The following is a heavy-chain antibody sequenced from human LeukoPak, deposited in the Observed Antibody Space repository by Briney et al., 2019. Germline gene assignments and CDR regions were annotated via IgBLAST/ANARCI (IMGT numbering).Heavy chain of an antibody. V-gene: IGHV4-38-2*02. Sequence: SETLSLTCAVSGYSISSGYYWGWIRQPPGKGLEWIGSIYLIGRTYYNPSLTSRVTISVDPSKNQFSLRLSSVAAADTAVYYCATEGSASQTIDYWGQGTLVTVSS. D-gene: IGHD2-2*01. CDR1: GYSISSGYY. CDR2: IYLIGRT. J-gene: IGHJ4*02. CDR3: ATEGSASQTIDY.